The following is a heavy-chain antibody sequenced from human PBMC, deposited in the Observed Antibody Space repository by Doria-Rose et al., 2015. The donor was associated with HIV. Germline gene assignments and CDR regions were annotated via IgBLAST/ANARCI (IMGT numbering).Heavy chain of an antibody. CDR3: ARIKSSRWYHKYYFDF. CDR1: GVSLSSPGMG. D-gene: IGHD6-13*01. CDR2: IVSDDER. J-gene: IGHJ4*02. V-gene: IGHV2-26*01. Sequence: QVTLKESGPVLVKPTETLTLPCTVSGVSLSSPGMGVSWIRQPPGKALEWLANIVSDDERSYKTSLKSRLTISRGTSKSQVVLTMTDMDPVDTATYYCARIKSSRWYHKYYFDFWGQGTLVIVSA.